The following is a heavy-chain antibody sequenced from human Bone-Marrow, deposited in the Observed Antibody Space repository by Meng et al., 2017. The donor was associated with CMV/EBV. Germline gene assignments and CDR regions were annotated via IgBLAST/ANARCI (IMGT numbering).Heavy chain of an antibody. J-gene: IGHJ6*02. D-gene: IGHD6-13*01. CDR2: ISSSDDTT. CDR3: AIHLGDSPYYGLDV. V-gene: IGHV3-23*01. CDR1: GFTFSSYS. Sequence: PGGSLRLSCAASGFTFSSYSMNWVRQAPGKGLEWVSVISSSDDTTYYADSVKGRFTISRDNSKNTLYLEMSSLRADDTAVYHCAIHLGDSPYYGLDVWGQGTTVTVSS.